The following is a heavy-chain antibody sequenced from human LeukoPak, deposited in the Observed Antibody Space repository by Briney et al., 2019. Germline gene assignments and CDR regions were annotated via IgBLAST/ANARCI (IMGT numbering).Heavy chain of an antibody. J-gene: IGHJ4*02. Sequence: GGSLRLSCAASGFTFSTHAMHWVRQAPAKGLEWVAVIWFDGKNTHYVDSVKGRFTISRDNSKNTVDLRMNSLRAEDTAVYYCTRDPPSSGWSFDYWGQGTLVTVSS. D-gene: IGHD6-19*01. CDR2: IWFDGKNT. CDR3: TRDPPSSGWSFDY. V-gene: IGHV3-33*01. CDR1: GFTFSTHA.